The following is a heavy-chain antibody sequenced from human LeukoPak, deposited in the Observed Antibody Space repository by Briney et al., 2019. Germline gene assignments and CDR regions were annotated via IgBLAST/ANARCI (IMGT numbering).Heavy chain of an antibody. Sequence: PGGSLRLSCAASGFPFSSYAMSWVRQAPGKGLEWVSGISASGGSTYYPDSVKDPFTTSRDNSKSTLYLQINSLRDEDTAVYYCAKSGSKLSAQYYFDYWGQGTLVMVSS. CDR2: ISASGGST. V-gene: IGHV3-23*01. J-gene: IGHJ4*02. D-gene: IGHD3-10*01. CDR3: AKSGSKLSAQYYFDY. CDR1: GFPFSSYA.